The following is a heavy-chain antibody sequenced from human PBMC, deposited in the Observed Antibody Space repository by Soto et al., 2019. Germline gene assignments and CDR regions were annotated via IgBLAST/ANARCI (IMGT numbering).Heavy chain of an antibody. D-gene: IGHD3-16*02. Sequence: QVQLVQSGAELKKPAASVKVSCKASGYTFIGYSIHWVRQAPGQGLEWMGRINRNSGETNFAQTFRGRVTMTTDTSIRTAFMELSRLTSDDTAVYYCARGGLYSYPYWGQGTLVTVSS. CDR2: INRNSGET. V-gene: IGHV1-2*02. J-gene: IGHJ4*02. CDR1: GYTFIGYS. CDR3: ARGGLYSYPY.